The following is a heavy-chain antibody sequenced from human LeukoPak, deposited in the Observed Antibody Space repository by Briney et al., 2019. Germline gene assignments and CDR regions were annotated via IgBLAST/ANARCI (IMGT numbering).Heavy chain of an antibody. CDR3: AREYSGSYDAFDI. J-gene: IGHJ3*02. D-gene: IGHD1-26*01. CDR2: IYYDGSST. CDR1: GFTFSSYW. V-gene: IGHV3-74*01. Sequence: PGGSLRLSCAASGFTFSSYWMHWVRQPPGKGLVWVSRIYYDGSSTNSEASVKARVTISRDNAKNTLYLQMNSLRAEDTAVYYCAREYSGSYDAFDIWGQGTMVTVSS.